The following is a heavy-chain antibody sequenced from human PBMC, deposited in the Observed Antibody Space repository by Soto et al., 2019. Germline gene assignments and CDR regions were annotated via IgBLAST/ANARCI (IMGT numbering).Heavy chain of an antibody. J-gene: IGHJ5*02. CDR3: ARLLTITMVRXVISYNWFDP. D-gene: IGHD3-10*01. Sequence: QVQLQQWGAGLLKPSETLSLTCAVYGGSFSGYYWSWIRQPPGKGLEWIGEINHSGSTNYNPSLKSRVTISVDTSKNQFSLKLSSVTAADTAVYYCARLLTITMVRXVISYNWFDPWGQGTLVTVSS. CDR2: INHSGST. CDR1: GGSFSGYY. V-gene: IGHV4-34*01.